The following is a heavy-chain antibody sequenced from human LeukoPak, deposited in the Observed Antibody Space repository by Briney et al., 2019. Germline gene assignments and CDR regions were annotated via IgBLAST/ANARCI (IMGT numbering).Heavy chain of an antibody. D-gene: IGHD1-26*01. CDR3: ARDSGSY. CDR1: GYSISSGYY. CDR2: IYHSGST. J-gene: IGHJ4*02. V-gene: IGHV4-38-2*02. Sequence: ASETLSLTCTVSGYSISSGYYWGWIRQPPGKGLEWIGSIYHSGSTYYNPSLKSRVTISVDTSKNQFSLKLSSVTAADTAVYYCARDSGSYWGQGTLVTVSS.